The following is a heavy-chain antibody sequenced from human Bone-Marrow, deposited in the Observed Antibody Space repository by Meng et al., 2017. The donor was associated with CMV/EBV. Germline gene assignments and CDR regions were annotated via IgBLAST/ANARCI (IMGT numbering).Heavy chain of an antibody. V-gene: IGHV3-21*01. J-gene: IGHJ6*02. Sequence: FTCSSYSMNWVRQAPGKGLEWVSSISSSSSYIYYADSVKGRFTISRDNAKNSLYLQMNSLRAEDTAVYYCARGTTVTRYYYYYGMDVWGQGTTVTVSS. CDR1: FTCSSYS. CDR3: ARGTTVTRYYYYYGMDV. D-gene: IGHD4-17*01. CDR2: ISSSSSYI.